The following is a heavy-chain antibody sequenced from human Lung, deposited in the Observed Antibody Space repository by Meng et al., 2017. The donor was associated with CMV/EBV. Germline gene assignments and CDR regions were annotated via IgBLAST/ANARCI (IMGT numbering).Heavy chain of an antibody. Sequence: GESLKISCAASGFTFSRFWMHWVRQVPGKGLVWVSRISSDGITTTYADSVKGRFTISRDNTQNTLYLQMNSLRADDMAVYFCARGGADLDLWSGHYPLVWXQGTLVTVSS. CDR1: GFTFSRFW. CDR3: ARGGADLDLWSGHYPLV. D-gene: IGHD3-3*01. CDR2: ISSDGITT. V-gene: IGHV3-74*01. J-gene: IGHJ4*02.